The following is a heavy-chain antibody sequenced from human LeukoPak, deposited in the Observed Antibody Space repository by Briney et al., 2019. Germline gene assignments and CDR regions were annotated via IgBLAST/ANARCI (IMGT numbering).Heavy chain of an antibody. D-gene: IGHD3-22*01. CDR1: GDSISNSDYY. J-gene: IGHJ5*02. Sequence: PSETLSLTCTVSGDSISNSDYYWGWFRQPPGKGLDGIGSMYYSGTTYYNPSLKSRLTISVDTSKNQFSLKLSSVTAADTAVYYCARGLSYYDSTPGRPWGQGTLVTVSS. CDR3: ARGLSYYDSTPGRP. V-gene: IGHV4-39*01. CDR2: MYYSGTT.